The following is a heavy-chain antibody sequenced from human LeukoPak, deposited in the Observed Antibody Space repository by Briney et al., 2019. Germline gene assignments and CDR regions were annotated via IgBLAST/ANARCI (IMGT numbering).Heavy chain of an antibody. CDR2: ISYDGSNK. CDR3: ARLVAYIDY. Sequence: GSLRLSCAASGFPFSSYAMHWVRQAPGKGLEWVAVISYDGSNKYYADSVKGRFTISRDNSKNTLYLQMNSLRAEDTAVYYCARLVAYIDYWGQGTLVTVSS. CDR1: GFPFSSYA. D-gene: IGHD6-6*01. J-gene: IGHJ4*02. V-gene: IGHV3-30*01.